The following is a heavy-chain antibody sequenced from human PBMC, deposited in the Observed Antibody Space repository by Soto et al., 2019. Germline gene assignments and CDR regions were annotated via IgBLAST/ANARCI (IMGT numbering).Heavy chain of an antibody. CDR2: ISGSGVST. J-gene: IGHJ4*02. D-gene: IGHD2-8*01. CDR3: AKDSVLMVYATFDY. CDR1: GFTFSSYA. Sequence: GGSLRLSCAASGFTFSSYAMSWVRQAPGKGLEWVSAISGSGVSTYYADSVKGRFTISRDNSKNTLYLQMNSLRAEDTAVYYCAKDSVLMVYATFDYWGQGTLVTVSS. V-gene: IGHV3-23*01.